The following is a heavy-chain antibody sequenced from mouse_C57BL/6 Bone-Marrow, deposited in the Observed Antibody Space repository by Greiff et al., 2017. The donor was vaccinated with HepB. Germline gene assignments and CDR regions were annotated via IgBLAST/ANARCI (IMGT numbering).Heavy chain of an antibody. Sequence: QVQLQQSGAELAKPGASVKLSCKASGYTFTSYWMHWVKQRPGQGLEWIGYINPSSGYTKYNQKFKDKATLTADKSSSTAYMQLRSLTYEDAAVYYCARGGPYYYGSSSYYYAMDYWGQGTSVTVSS. J-gene: IGHJ4*01. CDR2: INPSSGYT. V-gene: IGHV1-7*01. D-gene: IGHD1-1*01. CDR3: ARGGPYYYGSSSYYYAMDY. CDR1: GYTFTSYW.